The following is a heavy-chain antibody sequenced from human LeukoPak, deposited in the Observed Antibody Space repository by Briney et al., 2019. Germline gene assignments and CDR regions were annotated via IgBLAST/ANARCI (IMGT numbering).Heavy chain of an antibody. D-gene: IGHD2-2*01. Sequence: SETLSLTCAVYGGSFSGYYWSWIRQPPGKGLEWIGEINHSGSTNYNPSLKSRVTISVDTSKNQFSLKLSSVTAADTAAYYCARGRRIVVVPAAIVEPLDYWGQGTLVTVSS. J-gene: IGHJ4*02. CDR3: ARGRRIVVVPAAIVEPLDY. CDR1: GGSFSGYY. CDR2: INHSGST. V-gene: IGHV4-34*01.